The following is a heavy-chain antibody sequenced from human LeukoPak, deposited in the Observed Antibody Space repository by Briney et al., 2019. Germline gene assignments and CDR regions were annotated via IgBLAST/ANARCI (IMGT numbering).Heavy chain of an antibody. CDR1: GGSISSYY. CDR2: IYTSGST. V-gene: IGHV4-4*07. D-gene: IGHD3-3*01. CDR3: ARKHYALNRRYYYYYYYYMDV. J-gene: IGHJ6*03. Sequence: PSETLSLTCTVSGGSISSYYWSWIRQPAGKGLEWIGRIYTSGSTNYNPSLKSRVAMSVDTSKNQFSLKLSSVTAADTAVYYCARKHYALNRRYYYYYYYYMDVWGKGTTVTVSS.